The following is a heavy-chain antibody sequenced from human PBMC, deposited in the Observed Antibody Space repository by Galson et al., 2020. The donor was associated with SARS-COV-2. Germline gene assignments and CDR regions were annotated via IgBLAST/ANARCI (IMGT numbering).Heavy chain of an antibody. CDR3: ARQGYDILTGYYPWNNWFDP. V-gene: IGHV4-39*01. CDR2: IYYSGST. J-gene: IGHJ5*02. Sequence: ASETLSLTCTVSGGSISSSRYYWGWLRQPPGKGLEWIGSIYYSGSTYYNPSLKSRVTISVDTSKNQFSLKLSSVTAADTAVYYCARQGYDILTGYYPWNNWFDPWGQGTLVTVSS. CDR1: GGSISSSRYY. D-gene: IGHD3-9*01.